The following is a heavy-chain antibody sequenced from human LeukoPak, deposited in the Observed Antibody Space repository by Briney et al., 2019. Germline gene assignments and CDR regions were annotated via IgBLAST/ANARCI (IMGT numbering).Heavy chain of an antibody. J-gene: IGHJ4*02. CDR3: ARDSEDSSGWYPFDY. CDR2: VYYSGST. V-gene: IGHV4-39*07. D-gene: IGHD6-19*01. CDR1: GGSISSSSYY. Sequence: PSETLSLTCTVSGGSISSSSYYWGWLRQPPGKGLEWIGSVYYSGSTYYNPSLKSRVTISVDTSKNQFSLKLSSVTAADTAVYYCARDSEDSSGWYPFDYWGQGTLVTVSS.